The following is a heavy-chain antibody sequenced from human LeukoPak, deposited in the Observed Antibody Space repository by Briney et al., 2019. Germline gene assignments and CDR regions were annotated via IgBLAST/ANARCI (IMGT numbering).Heavy chain of an antibody. Sequence: PGGSLRLSCAGSGFTFSIHAMSWVRQAPGKGLEWVSTIGGGDTYYADSVKGRFTISRDDSQSTVHLQMNSLRAEDTALYYCARQGKGRTFDYWGQGTLVTVSP. J-gene: IGHJ4*02. V-gene: IGHV3-23*01. CDR2: IGGGDT. D-gene: IGHD1-7*01. CDR1: GFTFSIHA. CDR3: ARQGKGRTFDY.